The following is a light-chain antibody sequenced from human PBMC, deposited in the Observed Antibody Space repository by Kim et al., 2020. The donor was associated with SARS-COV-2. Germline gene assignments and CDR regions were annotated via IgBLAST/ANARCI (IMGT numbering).Light chain of an antibody. CDR1: SSDVGGYNY. J-gene: IGLJ1*01. Sequence: SITISCTGTSSDVGGYNYFSWYQQHPGKAPKLMIYDVSNRPSGVSNRFSGSKSGNTASLTISGLQAEDEADYYCSSYTRSSTNYVFGTGTKVTVL. CDR3: SSYTRSSTNYV. V-gene: IGLV2-14*03. CDR2: DVS.